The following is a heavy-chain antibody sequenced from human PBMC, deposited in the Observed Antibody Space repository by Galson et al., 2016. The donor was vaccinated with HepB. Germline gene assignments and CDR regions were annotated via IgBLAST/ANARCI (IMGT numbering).Heavy chain of an antibody. D-gene: IGHD3-16*02. CDR2: IIPMFGTA. Sequence: SVKVSCKASEGIFINYAITWVRQAPGQGLEWMGGIIPMFGTAHYAQKFQGRVTITADESTSTAYMELRSLRSEDTAMYYCARSDYVWGSYRQIFDYWGQGTLVTVSS. CDR3: ARSDYVWGSYRQIFDY. J-gene: IGHJ4*02. V-gene: IGHV1-69*13. CDR1: EGIFINYA.